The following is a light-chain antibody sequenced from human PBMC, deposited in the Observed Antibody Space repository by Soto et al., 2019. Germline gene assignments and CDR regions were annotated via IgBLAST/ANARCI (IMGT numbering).Light chain of an antibody. CDR2: AAS. CDR1: QSISIF. Sequence: DIQMTQSPSSLSASVGDRVTITCRASQSISIFLNWYQQKPGKAPKLLIYAASSLQSGVPSRFSGSGSGTDFTLTFSNLQPEEFATYYCQQSYSTPYTFGQGTKLEIK. CDR3: QQSYSTPYT. J-gene: IGKJ2*01. V-gene: IGKV1-39*01.